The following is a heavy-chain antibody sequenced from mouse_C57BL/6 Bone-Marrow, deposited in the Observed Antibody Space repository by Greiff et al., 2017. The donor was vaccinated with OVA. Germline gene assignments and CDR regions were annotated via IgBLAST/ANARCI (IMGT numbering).Heavy chain of an antibody. Sequence: VQLKQSGPVLVKPGPSVKISCKASGFTFTDYYMHWVKQSHGKSLEWIGLVYPYNGGTSYNQKFKGKATLTVDTSSSTAYMELNSLTSEDSAVYYCARWDYYGSRGAWFAYWGQGTLVTVSA. D-gene: IGHD1-1*01. CDR1: GFTFTDYY. CDR3: ARWDYYGSRGAWFAY. V-gene: IGHV1-36*01. CDR2: VYPYNGGT. J-gene: IGHJ3*01.